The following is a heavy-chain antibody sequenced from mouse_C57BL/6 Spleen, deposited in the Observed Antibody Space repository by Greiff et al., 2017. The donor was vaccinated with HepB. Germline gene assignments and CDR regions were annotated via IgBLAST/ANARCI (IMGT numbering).Heavy chain of an antibody. CDR1: GYSITSGYY. Sequence: EVQLQESGPGLVKPSQSLSLTCSVTGYSITSGYYWNWIRQFPGNKLEWMGYISYDGSNNYNPSLKNRISITRDTSKNQFFLKLNSVTTEDTATYYCARETFAYWGQGTLVTVSA. V-gene: IGHV3-6*01. CDR2: ISYDGSN. J-gene: IGHJ3*01. CDR3: ARETFAY.